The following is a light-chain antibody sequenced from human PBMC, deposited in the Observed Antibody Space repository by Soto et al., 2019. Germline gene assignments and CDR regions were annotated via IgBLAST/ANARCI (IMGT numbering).Light chain of an antibody. Sequence: DIQMTQSPSSLSASVGDRVTITCRASQSIRNYLSWYQKTPWKAPKFLIYAATNLQSGVPSRFSGRGSGTDFTLTISSLQLEDFATYYCLQSYTTPLAFGQGTKVEIQ. CDR1: QSIRNY. CDR3: LQSYTTPLA. J-gene: IGKJ1*01. CDR2: AAT. V-gene: IGKV1-39*01.